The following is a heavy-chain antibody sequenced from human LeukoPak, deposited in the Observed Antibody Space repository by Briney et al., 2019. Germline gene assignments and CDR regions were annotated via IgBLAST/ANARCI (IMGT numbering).Heavy chain of an antibody. CDR2: IRSKAYGGTT. CDR1: GFTFTSYT. Sequence: GGSLRLSCAASGFTFTSYTMSWVRQAPGKGLEWVGFIRSKAYGGTTEYAASVKGRFTISRDDSKSIAYLQMNSLKTEDTAVYYCTRGKLTGDYWGQGTLVTVSS. D-gene: IGHD7-27*01. J-gene: IGHJ4*02. CDR3: TRGKLTGDY. V-gene: IGHV3-49*04.